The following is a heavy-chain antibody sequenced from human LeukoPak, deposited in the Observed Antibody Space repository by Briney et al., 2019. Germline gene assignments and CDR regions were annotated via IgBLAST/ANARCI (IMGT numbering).Heavy chain of an antibody. Sequence: SVKVSCKASGGTFSSYAISWVRQAPGQGLEWMGGIIPIFGTANYAQKFQGRVTITADESTSTAYMELSSLRSEDTAVYYCARGRDYYDSSGSHYYFDYWGQGTLVTVSS. CDR2: IIPIFGTA. J-gene: IGHJ4*02. CDR3: ARGRDYYDSSGSHYYFDY. V-gene: IGHV1-69*13. D-gene: IGHD3-22*01. CDR1: GGTFSSYA.